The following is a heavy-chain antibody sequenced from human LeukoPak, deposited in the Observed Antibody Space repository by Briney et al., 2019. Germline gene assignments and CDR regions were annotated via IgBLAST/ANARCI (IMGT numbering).Heavy chain of an antibody. V-gene: IGHV3-7*01. Sequence: GGSLRLSCAASGFTFNYSSMSWVRQAPGKGLQWVSNIKQHGSEKSYLDSVKGRFTISRDNTKNSLFLQMNSLRAEDTAVYYCARVGIDYLASYHFDQWGQGTLVTASS. D-gene: IGHD2/OR15-2a*01. CDR1: GFTFNYSS. CDR2: IKQHGSEK. J-gene: IGHJ4*02. CDR3: ARVGIDYLASYHFDQ.